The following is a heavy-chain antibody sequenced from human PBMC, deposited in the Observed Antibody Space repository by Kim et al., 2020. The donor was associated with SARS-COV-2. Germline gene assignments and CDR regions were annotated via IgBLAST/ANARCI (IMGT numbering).Heavy chain of an antibody. Sequence: GGSLRLSCAASRFTFSSYWMSWVRQAPGKGLEWVANIKQDGSEKYYVDSVKGRFTISRDNAKNSLYLQMNSLRAEDTAVYYCARVYIYYYYGMDVWGQGTTVTVSS. CDR1: RFTFSSYW. CDR3: ARVYIYYYYGMDV. V-gene: IGHV3-7*03. J-gene: IGHJ6*02. CDR2: IKQDGSEK.